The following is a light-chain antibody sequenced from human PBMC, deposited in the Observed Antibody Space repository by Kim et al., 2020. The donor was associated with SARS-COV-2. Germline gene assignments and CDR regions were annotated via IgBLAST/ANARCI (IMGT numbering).Light chain of an antibody. CDR1: SSDVGGYNY. CDR2: DVS. V-gene: IGLV2-11*01. CDR3: CSYVGSYTHV. J-gene: IGLJ1*01. Sequence: GQSVAIPCTGTSSDVGGYNYVSWYQQHQGKAPKLMIYDVSKRPSGVPDRFSGSKSGNTASLTISGLQAEDEADYYCCSYVGSYTHVFGTGTKVTVL.